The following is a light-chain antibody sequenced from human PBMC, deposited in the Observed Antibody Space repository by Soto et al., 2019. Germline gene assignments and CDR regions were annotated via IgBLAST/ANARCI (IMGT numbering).Light chain of an antibody. J-gene: IGKJ1*01. V-gene: IGKV1-6*01. Sequence: AIQMTQSPSSLSASVGDRVTITCRASQGIRNDLAWYQQKPGQAPKLLLYAASSLQGGVPSRFSGSGSGTDFTLTISSLQPEDFATYYCLQDYGYPRTFGQGTKVDIK. CDR3: LQDYGYPRT. CDR1: QGIRND. CDR2: AAS.